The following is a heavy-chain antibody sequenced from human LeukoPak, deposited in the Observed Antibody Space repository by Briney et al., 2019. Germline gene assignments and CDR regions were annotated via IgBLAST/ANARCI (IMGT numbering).Heavy chain of an antibody. D-gene: IGHD3-9*01. J-gene: IGHJ4*02. V-gene: IGHV3-30*03. CDR2: ISYDGSNK. CDR3: ARGPLRYFAQAREPYDY. Sequence: GRSLRLSCAASGFTFSSYGMHWVRQAPGKGLEWVAVISYDGSNKYYADSVKGRFTISRDNSKNTLYLQMNSLRAEDTAVYYCARGPLRYFAQAREPYDYWGQGTLVTVSS. CDR1: GFTFSSYG.